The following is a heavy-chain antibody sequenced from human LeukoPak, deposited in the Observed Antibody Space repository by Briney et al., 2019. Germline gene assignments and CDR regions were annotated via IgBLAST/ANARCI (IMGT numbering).Heavy chain of an antibody. CDR2: IGTAGGT. J-gene: IGHJ3*02. Sequence: GGSLRLSCAASGFTFSSYDMHWVRPATGKGLEWVSAIGTAGGTYYPGSVKGGFTISRENAKNSLYLQMNSLRDGDTAVYYCARGGGGGSDAFDIWGQGTMVTVSS. V-gene: IGHV3-13*01. CDR1: GFTFSSYD. D-gene: IGHD2-15*01. CDR3: ARGGGGGSDAFDI.